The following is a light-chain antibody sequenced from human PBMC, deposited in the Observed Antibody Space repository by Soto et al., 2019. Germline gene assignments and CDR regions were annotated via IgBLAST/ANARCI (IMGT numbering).Light chain of an antibody. CDR1: QSIAGY. V-gene: IGKV3-11*01. Sequence: EIVLTQSPATLSLSPGERATLSCRASQSIAGYLAWYQKKPGQAPRLLIYDTSNRVTGVPARFSGSGSGTDFTLTISRLEPEDFAVYYCQQYGSSGTFGQGTKVDIK. CDR3: QQYGSSGT. CDR2: DTS. J-gene: IGKJ1*01.